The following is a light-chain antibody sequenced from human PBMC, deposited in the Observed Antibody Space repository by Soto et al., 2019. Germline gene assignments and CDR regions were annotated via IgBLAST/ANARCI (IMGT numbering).Light chain of an antibody. J-gene: IGKJ4*01. CDR1: QSVGSY. CDR2: DAS. V-gene: IGKV3-11*01. Sequence: EIVLIQSPATLSLSPGERATLSCRASQSVGSYLAWYQHKPGQAPRLLISDASNRATGILARFSGSGSETDFTLTISSLEPEDFAVYYCQQRSNWPSLTFGGGTKVEIK. CDR3: QQRSNWPSLT.